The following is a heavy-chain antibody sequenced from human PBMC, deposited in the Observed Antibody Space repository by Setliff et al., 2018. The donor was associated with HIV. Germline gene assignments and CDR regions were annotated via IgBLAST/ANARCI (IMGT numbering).Heavy chain of an antibody. V-gene: IGHV4-61*09. D-gene: IGHD1-1*01. J-gene: IGHJ6*04. Sequence: SETLSLTCKVSGDSISSGGYYWTWIRKPAGKGLEWIGHIYTSGNTNYNPSLKSRVSISVATSKNQFFLTLTSVTAADSAVYYRAGLGEHDTGDLDVWGKGTTVTVSS. CDR2: IYTSGNT. CDR3: AGLGEHDTGDLDV. CDR1: GDSISSGGYY.